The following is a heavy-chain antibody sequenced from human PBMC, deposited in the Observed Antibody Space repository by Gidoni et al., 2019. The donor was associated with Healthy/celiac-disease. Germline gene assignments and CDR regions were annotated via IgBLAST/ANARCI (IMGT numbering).Heavy chain of an antibody. J-gene: IGHJ4*02. D-gene: IGHD3-3*01. Sequence: EVQLLESGGGLAQPGGSLRRSCAASGLTFSSYAMGWVRQAPGKGREWVSAISGSGGSAYYADSVKGRFTISRDNSKNSLYLQMNRLRAEDTAVYYCAKGAYYDFSPLGPFDYWGQGTLVTVSS. CDR3: AKGAYYDFSPLGPFDY. CDR2: ISGSGGSA. CDR1: GLTFSSYA. V-gene: IGHV3-23*01.